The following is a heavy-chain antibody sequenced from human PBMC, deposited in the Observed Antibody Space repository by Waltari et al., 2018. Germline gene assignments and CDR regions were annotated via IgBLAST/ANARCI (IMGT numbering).Heavy chain of an antibody. Sequence: QAPGQRLEWMGWINAGNGNTKYSQKFQGRVTITRDTSASTAYMELSSLRSEDTAVYYCARDLFEPELELNYWGQGTLVTVSS. D-gene: IGHD1-7*01. V-gene: IGHV1-3*01. CDR2: INAGNGNT. CDR3: ARDLFEPELELNY. J-gene: IGHJ4*02.